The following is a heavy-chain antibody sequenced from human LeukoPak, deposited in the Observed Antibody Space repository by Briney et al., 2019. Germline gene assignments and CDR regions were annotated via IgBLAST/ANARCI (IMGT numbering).Heavy chain of an antibody. CDR1: GYTFTSYG. Sequence: ASVKVSCKASGYTFTSYGISWVRQAPGQGLEWMGWISAYNGNTNYAQKLQGRVTMTTDTSTSTAYMELRSLRSDDTAVYYCAGTARYCSSTSCYVDLDYWGQGTLVTVSS. V-gene: IGHV1-18*01. CDR3: AGTARYCSSTSCYVDLDY. D-gene: IGHD2-2*01. J-gene: IGHJ4*02. CDR2: ISAYNGNT.